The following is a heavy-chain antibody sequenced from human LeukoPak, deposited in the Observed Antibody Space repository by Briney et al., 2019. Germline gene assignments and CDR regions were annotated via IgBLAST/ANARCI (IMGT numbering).Heavy chain of an antibody. J-gene: IGHJ4*02. CDR1: GFIFSSYW. V-gene: IGHV3-7*01. CDR2: INQDGGAK. Sequence: PGGSLRLSCAASGFIFSSYWMSWVRQAPGKGLEWVANINQDGGAKYYVDSLKGRFTISRDNIEKSLYLQLNSLTADDTAVYYCARDRLPEFDYWGQGTLVTVSS. CDR3: ARDRLPEFDY. D-gene: IGHD1-14*01.